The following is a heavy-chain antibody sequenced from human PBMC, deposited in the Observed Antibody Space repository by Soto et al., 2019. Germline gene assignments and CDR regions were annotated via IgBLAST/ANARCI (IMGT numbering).Heavy chain of an antibody. CDR1: GFTFSSYS. CDR2: ISSSSSYI. V-gene: IGHV3-21*01. J-gene: IGHJ6*02. D-gene: IGHD6-6*01. Sequence: GGSLRLSCAASGFTFSSYSMNWVRQAPGKGLEWVSSISSSSSYIYYADSVKGRFTISRDNAKNSLYLQMNSLRAEDTAVYYCARDLIAPRPVTRRPMDVWGQGTPVTVSS. CDR3: ARDLIAPRPVTRRPMDV.